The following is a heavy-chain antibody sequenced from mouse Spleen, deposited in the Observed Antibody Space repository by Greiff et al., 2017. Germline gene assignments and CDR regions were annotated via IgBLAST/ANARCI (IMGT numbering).Heavy chain of an antibody. V-gene: IGHV1-82*01. CDR1: GYAFSSSW. CDR3: ARWRYDFDY. CDR2: IYPGDGDT. D-gene: IGHD2-14*01. Sequence: QVQLQQSGPELVKPGASVKISCKASGYAFSSSWMNWVKQRPGKGLEWIGRIYPGDGDTNYNGKFKGKATLTADKSSSTAYMQLSSLTSEDSAVYFCARWRYDFDYWGQGTTLTVSS. J-gene: IGHJ2*01.